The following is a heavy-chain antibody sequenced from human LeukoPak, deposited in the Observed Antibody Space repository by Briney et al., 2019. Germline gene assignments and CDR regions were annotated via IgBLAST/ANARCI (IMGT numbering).Heavy chain of an antibody. CDR3: ARDPFYTDYGDSDWFDP. V-gene: IGHV3-20*03. J-gene: IGHJ5*02. Sequence: GGSLRLSYAASGFTFDDYGMSWVRQAPGKGLEWVSGINWNGGSTGYADSVKGRFTISRDNAKNSLYLQMNSLRAEDTALYYCARDPFYTDYGDSDWFDPWGQGTLVTVSS. CDR2: INWNGGST. D-gene: IGHD4-17*01. CDR1: GFTFDDYG.